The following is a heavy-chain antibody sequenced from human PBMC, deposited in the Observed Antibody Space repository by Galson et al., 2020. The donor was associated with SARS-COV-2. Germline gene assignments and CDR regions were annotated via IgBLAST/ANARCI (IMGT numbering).Heavy chain of an antibody. D-gene: IGHD3-10*01. CDR3: DGEDS. CDR2: ISATSAGI. Sequence: GGSLRLSCAASGFTFNTYAMGWARQAPGKGLEWVSTISATSAGIFYADSVKGRFTISRDNFKNTLYLQMNNLRAEDTAVYFCDGEDSWGQGTLVTVSS. J-gene: IGHJ4*02. V-gene: IGHV3-23*01. CDR1: GFTFNTYA.